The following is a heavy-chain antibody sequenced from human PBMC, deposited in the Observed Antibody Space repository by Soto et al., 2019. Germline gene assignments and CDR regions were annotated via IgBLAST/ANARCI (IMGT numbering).Heavy chain of an antibody. D-gene: IGHD3-10*02. J-gene: IGHJ3*02. Sequence: QVHLVESGGGVVQPGRSLRLSCAASGFTFRSYGMHWVRQAPGKGLEWMAVISSDGNNKYYADSVKGRFTISRDNSKNTVYLQMNSLRPEETALYDCAKGRQRFPSVRGNAFDIWGQGTVVTVSS. CDR3: AKGRQRFPSVRGNAFDI. CDR2: ISSDGNNK. CDR1: GFTFRSYG. V-gene: IGHV3-30*18.